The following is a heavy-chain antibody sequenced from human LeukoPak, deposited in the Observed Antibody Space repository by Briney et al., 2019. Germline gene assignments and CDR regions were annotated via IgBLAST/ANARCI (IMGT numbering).Heavy chain of an antibody. V-gene: IGHV3-53*01. J-gene: IGHJ3*02. CDR3: ARGHYGSGIHQGAFDI. D-gene: IGHD3-10*01. CDR1: GFYLLRNY. CDR2: LYSGGST. Sequence: PGGSLRLYCAGSGFYLLRNYMGGVRPAPGEGLEGVSLLYSGGSTYYADSVKGRFTISRDNSTTTVYLQMNSLRAEDTAVYYCARGHYGSGIHQGAFDIWGQGTIVTVSS.